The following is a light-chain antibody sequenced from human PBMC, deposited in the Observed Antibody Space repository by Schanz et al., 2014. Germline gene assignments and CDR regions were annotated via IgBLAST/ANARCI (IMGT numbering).Light chain of an antibody. J-gene: IGKJ1*01. CDR3: LQNDNWPPWT. V-gene: IGKV3-15*01. CDR1: QSVKSN. Sequence: EIVMTQSPAILSVSPGERATLSCRASQSVKSNLAWYQHKPGQAPRLLIYGASTRAAGVPARFSGSGSGTEFTLTISTLQAEDFAVYYCLQNDNWPPWTFGQGTKVE. CDR2: GAS.